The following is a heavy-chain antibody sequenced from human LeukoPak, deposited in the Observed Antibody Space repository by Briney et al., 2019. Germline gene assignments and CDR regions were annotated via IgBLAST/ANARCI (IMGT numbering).Heavy chain of an antibody. D-gene: IGHD3-10*01. V-gene: IGHV1-46*01. CDR2: INPSGGST. CDR3: ARNYLRHAFDI. CDR1: GYTFTSYY. Sequence: EASVKVSCKASGYTFTSYYMHWVRQAPGQGLEWMGIINPSGGSTSYAQKFQGRVTMTRDMSTSTVYMELSSLRSEDTAVYYCARNYLRHAFDIWGQGTMVTVSS. J-gene: IGHJ3*02.